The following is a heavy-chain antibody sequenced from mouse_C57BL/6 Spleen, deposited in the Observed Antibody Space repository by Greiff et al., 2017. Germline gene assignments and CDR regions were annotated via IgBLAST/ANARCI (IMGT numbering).Heavy chain of an antibody. Sequence: VQLQQSGAELVRPGTSVKVSCKASGYAFTNYLIEWVKQRPGQGLEWIGVINPGSGGTNYNEKFKGKATLTADKSSSTAYMQLSSLTSEDSAVYFCAVVSSFDYWGQGTTLTVSS. CDR1: GYAFTNYL. CDR2: INPGSGGT. J-gene: IGHJ2*01. V-gene: IGHV1-54*01. D-gene: IGHD1-1*01. CDR3: AVVSSFDY.